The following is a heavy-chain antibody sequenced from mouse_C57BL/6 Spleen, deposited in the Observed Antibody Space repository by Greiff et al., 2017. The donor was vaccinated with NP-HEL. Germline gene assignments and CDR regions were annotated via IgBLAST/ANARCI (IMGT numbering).Heavy chain of an antibody. J-gene: IGHJ2*01. CDR2: IYPGDGDT. D-gene: IGHD2-1*01. Sequence: QVQLKQSGAELVKPGASVKISCKASGYAFSSYWMNWVKQRPGKGLEWIGQIYPGDGDTNYNGKFKGKATLTADKSSSTAYMQLSSLTSEDSAVYFCARESYGNYPVDYWGQGTTLTVSS. CDR1: GYAFSSYW. CDR3: ARESYGNYPVDY. V-gene: IGHV1-80*01.